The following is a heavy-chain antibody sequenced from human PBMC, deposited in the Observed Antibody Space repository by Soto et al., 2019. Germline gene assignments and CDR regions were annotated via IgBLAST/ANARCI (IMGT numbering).Heavy chain of an antibody. CDR3: ASHSYGYIFYDS. CDR2: IYYSGST. D-gene: IGHD5-18*01. V-gene: IGHV4-30-4*01. J-gene: IGHJ4*02. CDR1: GGSISSGDYY. Sequence: QVQLQESGPGLVKPSQTLSLTCTVSGGSISSGDYYWSWIRQPPGKGLEWIGYIYYSGSTYYNPSLQTRVTFSVDTSKNPSSLMLSSVTAADTAVYYCASHSYGYIFYDSWGQGTLVTVSS.